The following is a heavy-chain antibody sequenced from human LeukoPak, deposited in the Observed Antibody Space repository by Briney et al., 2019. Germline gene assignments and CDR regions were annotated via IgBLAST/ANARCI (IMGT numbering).Heavy chain of an antibody. J-gene: IGHJ4*02. Sequence: PSETLSLTCTVSGGSISSGSYFWSWIRQPAGKGLEYIGRIYTSGSTNYNPSLKSRVTISVDTSRNQFSLRLSSVTAADTAVYYCARNPGIAVPDYWGQGTLVTVSS. CDR1: GGSISSGSYF. CDR2: IYTSGST. D-gene: IGHD6-19*01. CDR3: ARNPGIAVPDY. V-gene: IGHV4-61*02.